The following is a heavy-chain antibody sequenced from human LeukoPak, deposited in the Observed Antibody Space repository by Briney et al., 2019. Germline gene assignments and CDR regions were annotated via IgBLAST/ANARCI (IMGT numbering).Heavy chain of an antibody. CDR2: MSYDGFNK. V-gene: IGHV3-30*18. Sequence: GGSLRLSCAASGFTFSSYAVRWVRQSLGKGLEWVAVMSYDGFNKYYADSVKGRFTTSRDNSKNTLYLQMNSLRAEDTAVYYCAKTKGYSYGYYFDYWGHGTLVTVSS. D-gene: IGHD5-18*01. CDR1: GFTFSSYA. J-gene: IGHJ4*01. CDR3: AKTKGYSYGYYFDY.